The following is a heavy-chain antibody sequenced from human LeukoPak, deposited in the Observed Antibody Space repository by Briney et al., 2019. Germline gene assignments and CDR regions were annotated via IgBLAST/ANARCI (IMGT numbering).Heavy chain of an antibody. J-gene: IGHJ4*02. Sequence: GGSLRLSCAASGFTFNYYAMSWVRQAPGKGLEWVSGISDNEGRTYYTDSVKGRFTISRDKTKNTVFLQMHDLRADDTAVYFCARHDSFIPYWGQGALVTVSS. V-gene: IGHV3-23*01. D-gene: IGHD5-18*01. CDR3: ARHDSFIPY. CDR1: GFTFNYYA. CDR2: ISDNEGRT.